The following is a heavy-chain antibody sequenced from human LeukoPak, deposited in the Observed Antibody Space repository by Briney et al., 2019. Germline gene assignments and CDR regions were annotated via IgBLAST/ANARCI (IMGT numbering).Heavy chain of an antibody. V-gene: IGHV6-1*01. CDR3: TRGGAAAGFDF. CDR2: TYYRSRGYN. D-gene: IGHD6-13*01. CDR1: GDRVSSNSAV. J-gene: IGHJ4*02. Sequence: SQTLSLTFAISGDRVSSNSAVLNWIRQPPSRGLEWLGRTYYRSRGYNDYAVSVKSRISVNPDTSKNPFSLQLNSVTPEDTAVYYSTRGGAAAGFDFWGQGTLVTVSS.